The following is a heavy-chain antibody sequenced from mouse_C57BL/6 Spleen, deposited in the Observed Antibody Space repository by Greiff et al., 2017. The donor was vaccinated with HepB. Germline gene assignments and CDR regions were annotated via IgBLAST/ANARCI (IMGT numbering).Heavy chain of an antibody. D-gene: IGHD1-1*01. CDR1: GYTFTSYW. CDR3: ARSSYYCGSSYGDAMDY. J-gene: IGHJ4*01. Sequence: QVQLQQPGAELVMPGASVKLSCKASGYTFTSYWMHWVKQRPGQGLEWIGEIDPSDSYTNYNQKFKGKSTLTVDKSSSTAYMQLSSLTSEDSAVYYCARSSYYCGSSYGDAMDYWGQGTSVTVSS. CDR2: IDPSDSYT. V-gene: IGHV1-69*01.